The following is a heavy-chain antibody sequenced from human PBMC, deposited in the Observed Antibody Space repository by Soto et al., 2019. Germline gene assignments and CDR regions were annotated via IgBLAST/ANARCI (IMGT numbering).Heavy chain of an antibody. CDR2: ISGSGGST. CDR1: GFTFGGYT. D-gene: IGHD3-22*01. CDR3: AKDWPPFNYYDSSGYYYSEGGI. V-gene: IGHV3-23*01. J-gene: IGHJ3*02. Sequence: GGSLRLSCAASGFTFGGYTMNWVRQAPGKGLEWVSAISGSGGSTYYADSVKGRFTISRDNSKNTLYLQMNSLRAEDTAVYYCAKDWPPFNYYDSSGYYYSEGGIWGQGTMVTVSS.